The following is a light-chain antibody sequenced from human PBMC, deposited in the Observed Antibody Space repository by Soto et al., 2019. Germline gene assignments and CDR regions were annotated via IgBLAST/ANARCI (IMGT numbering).Light chain of an antibody. CDR3: QSFDSSLNPHVV. CDR1: SSNIGAGYD. J-gene: IGLJ2*01. CDR2: GNS. V-gene: IGLV1-40*01. Sequence: QSVLTQPPSVSGAPGQRVTISCTGSSSNIGAGYDVHWYQQLPGTAPKFLIYGNSNRPSGVPDRFSGSKSGPSASLAITGLQAEDEADYYCQSFDSSLNPHVVFGGGTKLTVL.